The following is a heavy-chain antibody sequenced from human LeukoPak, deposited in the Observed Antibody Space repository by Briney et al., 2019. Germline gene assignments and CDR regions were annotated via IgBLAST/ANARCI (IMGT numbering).Heavy chain of an antibody. J-gene: IGHJ4*02. Sequence: GASVKVSCKASGYTFTSYYVHWVRQAPGQGLEWVGAINPIGGTTTYAQKFQGRVTMTRDTSTTTVYMELYSLRYDDTAVYHCARDLLAPDYWGQGTLVTVSS. V-gene: IGHV1-46*01. CDR3: ARDLLAPDY. D-gene: IGHD1-26*01. CDR2: INPIGGTT. CDR1: GYTFTSYY.